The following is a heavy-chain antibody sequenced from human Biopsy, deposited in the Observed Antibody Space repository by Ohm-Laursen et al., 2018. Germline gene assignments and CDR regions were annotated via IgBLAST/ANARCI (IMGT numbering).Heavy chain of an antibody. D-gene: IGHD5-12*01. V-gene: IGHV4-31*03. CDR2: IFYSANT. J-gene: IGHJ4*02. Sequence: TLSLTCTVSGVSINGGRYYWNWIRHHPGKGLERIGNIFYSANTYYNPSLKSRVTISVDTSKNQFSLKLSSVTAADTAVYYCGRLGSGDYFPTFFDFWGQGALITVSS. CDR1: GVSINGGRYY. CDR3: GRLGSGDYFPTFFDF.